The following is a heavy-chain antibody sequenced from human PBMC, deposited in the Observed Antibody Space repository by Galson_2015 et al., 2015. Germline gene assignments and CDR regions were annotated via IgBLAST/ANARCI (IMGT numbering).Heavy chain of an antibody. CDR1: GGSFSIYT. CDR3: ARASQDCSSNSCPYNY. J-gene: IGHJ4*02. CDR2: ITPIFGTA. D-gene: IGHD2-2*01. Sequence: CKASGGSFSIYTISWVRQALGQGPQWMGGITPIFGTANYAQKFQGRVTITAEKSTSTAYMALSSLRSEDTAVYYCARASQDCSSNSCPYNYWGQGTLVTVSS. V-gene: IGHV1-69*06.